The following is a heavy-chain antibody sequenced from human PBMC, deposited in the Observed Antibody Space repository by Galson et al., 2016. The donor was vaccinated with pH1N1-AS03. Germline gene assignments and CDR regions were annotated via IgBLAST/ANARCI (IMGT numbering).Heavy chain of an antibody. D-gene: IGHD5-24*01. CDR1: GYIFTSYW. Sequence: QSGAEVKKPGESLKISCKTSGYIFTSYWVAWVRHMPGKGLEWMGIIYPGDSDTSYSTSFQGQVTISADRSINTAYLQWSSLMPSDTAIYYCARQVRDGYNDYFDYWGQGILVTVSS. V-gene: IGHV5-51*01. CDR2: IYPGDSDT. CDR3: ARQVRDGYNDYFDY. J-gene: IGHJ4*02.